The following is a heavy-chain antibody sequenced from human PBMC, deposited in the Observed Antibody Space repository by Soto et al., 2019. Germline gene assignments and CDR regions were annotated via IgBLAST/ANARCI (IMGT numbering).Heavy chain of an antibody. Sequence: PSETLSLTCTVSGGSISSYYWSWIRQPPGKGLEWIGYIYYSGSTNYNPSLKSRVTISVDTSKNQFSLKLSSVTAADTAVYYCARMDTAMVKAFDYWGQGTLVTVSS. J-gene: IGHJ4*02. D-gene: IGHD5-18*01. CDR1: GGSISSYY. V-gene: IGHV4-59*08. CDR3: ARMDTAMVKAFDY. CDR2: IYYSGST.